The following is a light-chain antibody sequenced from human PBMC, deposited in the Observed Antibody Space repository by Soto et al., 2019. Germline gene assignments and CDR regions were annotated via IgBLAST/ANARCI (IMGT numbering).Light chain of an antibody. Sequence: QSVLTQPPSASGSPGQSVTISCTGISSDVGGYNYVSWYQQYPGKAPKLMIYEVTKRPSGVPDRFSGSKSGNTASLTVSGLQAEDEADYYCSSYAATNNALFGGGTQLTVL. J-gene: IGLJ2*01. V-gene: IGLV2-8*01. CDR2: EVT. CDR3: SSYAATNNAL. CDR1: SSDVGGYNY.